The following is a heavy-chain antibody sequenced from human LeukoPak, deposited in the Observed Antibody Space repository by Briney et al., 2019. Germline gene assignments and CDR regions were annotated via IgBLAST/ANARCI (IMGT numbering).Heavy chain of an antibody. D-gene: IGHD5-12*01. J-gene: IGHJ4*02. Sequence: PGGSLRLSCTASGFTFGDYGMSWVRQAPGKGLVWVSHIVSDGSSTTYADSVKGRFTISRDNAKNTLYLQMSSLRAEDTAVYYCARDRGYTQDYWGQGTLVTVSS. V-gene: IGHV3-74*01. CDR1: GFTFGDYG. CDR3: ARDRGYTQDY. CDR2: IVSDGSST.